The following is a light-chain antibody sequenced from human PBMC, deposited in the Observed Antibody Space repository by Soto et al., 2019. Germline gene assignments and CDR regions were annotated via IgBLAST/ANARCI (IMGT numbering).Light chain of an antibody. V-gene: IGKV1-9*01. Sequence: DIPLTQSPSFLSASVGDRVTITCRASQGISSYLAWYQQKPGKAPKLLIYAASTLQSGVPSRFSGSGSGTEFTLTISSLQREDFATYDCQQLVTFGQGTKVEIK. J-gene: IGKJ1*01. CDR1: QGISSY. CDR3: QQLVT. CDR2: AAS.